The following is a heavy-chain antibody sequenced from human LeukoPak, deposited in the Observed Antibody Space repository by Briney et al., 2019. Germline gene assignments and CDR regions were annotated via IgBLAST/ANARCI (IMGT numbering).Heavy chain of an antibody. J-gene: IGHJ3*02. CDR3: ARDYYDSSGYYGAFDI. Sequence: GGSLRLSCAASGFTFSSYWMSWVRQAPGKGLERVANIKQDGSEKYYVDSVKGRFTISRDNAKNSLYLQMNSLRAEDTAVYYCARDYYDSSGYYGAFDIWGQGTMVTVSS. V-gene: IGHV3-7*01. CDR2: IKQDGSEK. CDR1: GFTFSSYW. D-gene: IGHD3-22*01.